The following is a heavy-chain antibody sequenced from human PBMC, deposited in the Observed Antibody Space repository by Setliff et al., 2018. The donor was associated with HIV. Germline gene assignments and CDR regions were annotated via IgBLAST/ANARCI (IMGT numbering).Heavy chain of an antibody. J-gene: IGHJ3*02. V-gene: IGHV1-18*01. CDR2: ISAYNGNT. D-gene: IGHD3-3*01. CDR1: GYTFTSYG. CDR3: ARDLYSSFWSGLGDAFDI. Sequence: ASVKVSCKASGYTFTSYGISWVRQAPGQGLEWMGWISAYNGNTNYAQKLQGRVTMTTDTSTSTAYMELRSLRSDDTAVYYCARDLYSSFWSGLGDAFDIWGQGTMVTVSS.